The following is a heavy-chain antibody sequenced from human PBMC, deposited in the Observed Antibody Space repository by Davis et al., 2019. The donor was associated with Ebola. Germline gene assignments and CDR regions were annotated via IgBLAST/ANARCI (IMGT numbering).Heavy chain of an antibody. V-gene: IGHV3-7*01. Sequence: GESLKISCAASGFTFSSYWMSWVRQAPGKGLEWVANIKQDGSEKYYVDSVKGRFTISRDNAKNSLYLQMNSLRAEDTAVYYCARSDWLRDAFDIWGQGTMVTVSS. CDR2: IKQDGSEK. CDR1: GFTFSSYW. CDR3: ARSDWLRDAFDI. J-gene: IGHJ3*02. D-gene: IGHD3-9*01.